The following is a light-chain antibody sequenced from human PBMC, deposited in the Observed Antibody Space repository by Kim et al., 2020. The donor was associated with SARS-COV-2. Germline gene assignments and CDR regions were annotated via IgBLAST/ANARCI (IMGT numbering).Light chain of an antibody. Sequence: SGSPGQTASITCAGDKLGDKYACWYQQIPGQSPVLVIYQDSKRPSGIPERFSGSNSGNTATLTISLTQAMDEADYYCQAWDSSTAVFGGGTQLTVL. CDR3: QAWDSSTAV. CDR2: QDS. V-gene: IGLV3-1*01. J-gene: IGLJ2*01. CDR1: KLGDKY.